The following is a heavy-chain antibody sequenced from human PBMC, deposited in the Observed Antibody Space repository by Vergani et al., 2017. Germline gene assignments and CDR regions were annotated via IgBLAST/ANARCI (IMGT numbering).Heavy chain of an antibody. CDR3: ARDYYGSGSYYIDY. J-gene: IGHJ4*02. D-gene: IGHD3-10*01. Sequence: VQILQSGGGVVQPGGSLRLSCTLSGFTLNTYGIHWVRQAPGKGLEWVSYISSSSNIFYADPVKGRFTISRDNGKNSLYLQMNSLRAEDTAVYYCARDYYGSGSYYIDYWGQGILVTVSP. CDR2: ISSSSNI. CDR1: GFTLNTYG. V-gene: IGHV3-48*01.